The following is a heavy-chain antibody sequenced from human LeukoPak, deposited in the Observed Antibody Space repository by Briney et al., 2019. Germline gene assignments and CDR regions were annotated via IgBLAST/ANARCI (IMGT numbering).Heavy chain of an antibody. CDR1: GYTFTGYY. J-gene: IGHJ6*03. Sequence: ASVKVSCKASGYTFTGYYMHWVRQAPGQGLEWMGWINPNSGGTNYAQKFQGRVTMTRDTSISTAYMELSRLRSDDTAVYYCARDAEEGLTYSGSYALYYYYYMDVWGKGTTVTISS. CDR3: ARDAEEGLTYSGSYALYYYYYMDV. V-gene: IGHV1-2*02. D-gene: IGHD1-26*01. CDR2: INPNSGGT.